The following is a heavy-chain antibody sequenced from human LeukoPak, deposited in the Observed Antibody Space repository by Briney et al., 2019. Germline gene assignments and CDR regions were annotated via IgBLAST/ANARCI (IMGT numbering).Heavy chain of an antibody. Sequence: PSETLSLTCAVYGGSFSGYYWSWIRQPPGKGLEWTGEINHSGSTSYNPSLKSRVSISVDTSKNQFSLKLSSVTAADTAVYYCARVKQWLVRTYFDYWGQGTLVTVSS. V-gene: IGHV4-34*01. D-gene: IGHD6-19*01. J-gene: IGHJ4*02. CDR3: ARVKQWLVRTYFDY. CDR1: GGSFSGYY. CDR2: INHSGST.